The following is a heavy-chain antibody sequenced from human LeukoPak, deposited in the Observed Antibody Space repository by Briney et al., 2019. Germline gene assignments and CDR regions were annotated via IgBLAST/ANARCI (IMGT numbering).Heavy chain of an antibody. CDR2: IYYCGST. CDR1: GDSISSSSYY. V-gene: IGHV4-39*01. J-gene: IGHJ4*02. CDR3: ARQGSGNYLSPVNY. D-gene: IGHD1-26*01. Sequence: SETLSLTCTVSGDSISSSSYYWGWIRQPPGKGLEWIGTIYYCGSTYYNPSLKSRVTISVDTSKNQLSLKLSSVTAADTAVYYCARQGSGNYLSPVNYWGQGTLVTVSS.